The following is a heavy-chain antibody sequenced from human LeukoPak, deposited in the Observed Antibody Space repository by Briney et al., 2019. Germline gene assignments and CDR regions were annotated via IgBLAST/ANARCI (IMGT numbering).Heavy chain of an antibody. D-gene: IGHD3-3*01. Sequence: GGSLRLSCAASGFTFSNYDMNWVRQSPGKGLEWVSSIDTDSTYIHYADSVKGRFTISRDNDKNSLYLQMNSLRVEDTAVYYCARVFRPSLTVFIIRGAFDIWGQGTMVTVSS. V-gene: IGHV3-21*01. CDR1: GFTFSNYD. J-gene: IGHJ3*02. CDR2: IDTDSTYI. CDR3: ARVFRPSLTVFIIRGAFDI.